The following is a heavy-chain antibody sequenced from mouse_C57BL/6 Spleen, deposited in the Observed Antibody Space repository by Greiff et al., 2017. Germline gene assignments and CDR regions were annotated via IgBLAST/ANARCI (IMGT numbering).Heavy chain of an antibody. J-gene: IGHJ2*01. CDR1: GFTFSSYA. CDR2: ISSGGDYI. D-gene: IGHD2-4*01. V-gene: IGHV5-9-1*02. CDR3: TREGYDYAFDY. Sequence: EVMLVESGEGLVKPGGSLKLSCAASGFTFSSYAMSWVRQTPEKRLEWVAYISSGGDYIYYADTVKGRFTISRDNASNTLYLQMSSLKSEDTAMYYCTREGYDYAFDYWGQGTTLTVSS.